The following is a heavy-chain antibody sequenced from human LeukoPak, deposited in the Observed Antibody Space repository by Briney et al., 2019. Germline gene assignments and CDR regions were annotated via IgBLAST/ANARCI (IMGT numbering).Heavy chain of an antibody. CDR2: ISFDGSDV. CDR1: GFTFSSYS. V-gene: IGHV3-30*03. CDR3: ARAPSIDAYRFDN. Sequence: GGSLRLSCAASGFTFSSYSMNWVRQAPGKGLDWVASISFDGSDVYYAASVKGRLTISRDDSKDTVSLHINSLRTEDTAVYYCARAPSIDAYRFDNWGRGILVTVSS. J-gene: IGHJ5*02. D-gene: IGHD3-16*01.